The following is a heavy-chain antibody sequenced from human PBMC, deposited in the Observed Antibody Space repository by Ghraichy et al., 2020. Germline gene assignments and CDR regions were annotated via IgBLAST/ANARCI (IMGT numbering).Heavy chain of an antibody. CDR3: AKAAVWSGWSTYFDY. J-gene: IGHJ4*02. CDR1: GFTFSSYA. CDR2: ISGSGGST. Sequence: LSLTCAASGFTFSSYAMSWVRQAPGKGLEWVSAISGSGGSTYYADSVKGRFTISRDNSKNTLYLQMNSLRAEDTAVYYCAKAAVWSGWSTYFDYWGQGTLVTVSS. V-gene: IGHV3-23*01. D-gene: IGHD3-3*01.